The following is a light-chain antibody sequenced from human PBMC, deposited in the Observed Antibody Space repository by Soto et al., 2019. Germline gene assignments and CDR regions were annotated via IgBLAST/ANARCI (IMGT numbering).Light chain of an antibody. CDR1: SSDVGGFHS. V-gene: IGLV2-14*01. CDR3: SSYTTSSTDV. CDR2: EVS. Sequence: QSVLTQPPSASGSPGQSVAISCTGTSSDVGGFHSVSWYQQHPGKAPKLIIYEVSNRPSGVSNRFSGSKSGNTASLTISGLQTEDEADYYCSSYTTSSTDVFGNGTKVTVL. J-gene: IGLJ1*01.